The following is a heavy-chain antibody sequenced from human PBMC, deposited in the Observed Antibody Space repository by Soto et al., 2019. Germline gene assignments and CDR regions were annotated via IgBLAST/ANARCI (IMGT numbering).Heavy chain of an antibody. Sequence: QVQLVQSGADLKKPGASVQVSCKTSVYTFSNYAINWVRQAPGQGLEWMGWISSYNSYNGDTKYARMLQDRHTMTINTSAATAYMELRSLRSDDTAVYYCARSELERGEVGYYGMDVWGQGTTVTVSS. CDR3: ARSELERGEVGYYGMDV. CDR2: ISSYNSYNGDT. J-gene: IGHJ6*02. D-gene: IGHD3-16*01. V-gene: IGHV1-18*04. CDR1: VYTFSNYA.